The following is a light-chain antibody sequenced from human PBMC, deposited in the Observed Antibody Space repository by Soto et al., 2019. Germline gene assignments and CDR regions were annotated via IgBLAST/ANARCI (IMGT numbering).Light chain of an antibody. V-gene: IGLV2-14*01. Sequence: QSALTQPASVSGSPGQSITISCTGSSRDYVSWYQQHPGKAPKLMIYEVTNRPSGVSSRFSGSKSGNTASLTISGLQAEDEADYYCSSYTTSSTLWVFGGGTKLTVL. CDR3: SSYTTSSTLWV. CDR1: SRDY. CDR2: EVT. J-gene: IGLJ3*02.